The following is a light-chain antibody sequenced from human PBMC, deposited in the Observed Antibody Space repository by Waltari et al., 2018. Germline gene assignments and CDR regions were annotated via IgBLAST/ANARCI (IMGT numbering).Light chain of an antibody. CDR3: SSYAGSSTLL. V-gene: IGLV2-8*01. CDR1: SSDIGGYTY. CDR2: DVT. J-gene: IGLJ2*01. Sequence: QSALTQPPSASGSPGLSVTISCTGTSSDIGGYTYVSWYQQRPGKAPKLLIYDVTKRPSGVPDRFSGSKSGNTASLTVSGLQAEDEADYYCSSYAGSSTLLFGGGTQLTVL.